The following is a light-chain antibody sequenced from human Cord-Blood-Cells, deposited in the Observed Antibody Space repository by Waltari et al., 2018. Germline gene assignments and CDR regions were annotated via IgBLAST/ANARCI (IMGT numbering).Light chain of an antibody. CDR2: EGS. V-gene: IGLV2-23*01. CDR3: CSYAGSSTLV. Sequence: QSALTQPASVSGSPGPSITISCTGTSSDVGSYNLVSWYQQHPGKDPKLMIYEGSKRPSGVSNRFAGSKSGNTASLTISGLQAEDEADYYCCSYAGSSTLVFGGGTKLTVL. CDR1: SSDVGSYNL. J-gene: IGLJ3*02.